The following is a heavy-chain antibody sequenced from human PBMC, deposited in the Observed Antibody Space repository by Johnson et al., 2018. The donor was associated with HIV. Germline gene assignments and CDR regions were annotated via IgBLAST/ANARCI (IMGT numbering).Heavy chain of an antibody. V-gene: IGHV3-9*01. CDR3: YCTDPFGAGSESKGTFDA. D-gene: IGHD3-10*01. Sequence: VQLVESGGGLVQPGRSLRLSCAASGFTFDDYAMHWVRQAPGKGLEWVSGISWNSGSIGYADSVKGRFTISRDNSKNTLYLQMTSLRQDDTAVYSCYCTDPFGAGSESKGTFDAWGQWTMVIVSS. J-gene: IGHJ3*01. CDR2: ISWNSGSI. CDR1: GFTFDDYA.